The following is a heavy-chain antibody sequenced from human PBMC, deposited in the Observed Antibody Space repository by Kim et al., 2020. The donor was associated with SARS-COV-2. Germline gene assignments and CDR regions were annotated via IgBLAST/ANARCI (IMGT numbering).Heavy chain of an antibody. Sequence: ADSVKGRFTISRDNAKNSLYLQMNSLRAEDTAVYYCARRAYSSGWYYFDYWGQGTLVTVSS. D-gene: IGHD6-19*01. J-gene: IGHJ4*02. CDR3: ARRAYSSGWYYFDY. V-gene: IGHV3-21*01.